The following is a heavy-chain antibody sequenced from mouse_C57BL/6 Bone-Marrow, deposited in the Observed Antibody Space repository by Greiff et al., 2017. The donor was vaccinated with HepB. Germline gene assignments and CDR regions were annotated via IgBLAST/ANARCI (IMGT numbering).Heavy chain of an antibody. CDR1: GYTFTDYY. CDR2: INPYNGGT. Sequence: QLQQSGPVLVKPGASVKMSCKASGYTFTDYYMNWVKQSHGKSLEWIGVINPYNGGTSYNQKFKGKATLTVDKSSSTAYMELNSLTSEDSAVYYCARYYGSTHFDYWGQGTTLTVSS. CDR3: ARYYGSTHFDY. V-gene: IGHV1-19*01. D-gene: IGHD1-1*01. J-gene: IGHJ2*01.